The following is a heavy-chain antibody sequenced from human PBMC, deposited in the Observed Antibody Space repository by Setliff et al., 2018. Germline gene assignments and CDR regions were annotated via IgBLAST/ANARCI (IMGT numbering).Heavy chain of an antibody. V-gene: IGHV3-20*04. J-gene: IGHJ5*02. CDR2: INWSGGTA. Sequence: PVGSLRLSCAASGFTFKDYGMAWVRQSPGKGLEWVAGINWSGGTAGYADSVRGRFTISRDNAKSSVYLQMSSLRAEDTAFYFCAKGAHFSNYARVFDPWGQGTQVTVSS. CDR3: AKGAHFSNYARVFDP. CDR1: GFTFKDYG. D-gene: IGHD4-4*01.